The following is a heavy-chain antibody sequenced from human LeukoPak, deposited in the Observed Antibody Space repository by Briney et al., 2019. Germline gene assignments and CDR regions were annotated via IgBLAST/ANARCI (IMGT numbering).Heavy chain of an antibody. CDR2: MYYSGSS. J-gene: IGHJ6*03. V-gene: IGHV4-59*13. CDR3: ARDYYGHYYMDV. CDR1: GGSISAYY. Sequence: LETLSLTCTVSGGSISAYYWSWIRRPPGKGLEWIGYMYYSGSSNYNPSLKSRVTISVDTSKNQFSLKLNSVTAADTAVYYCARDYYGHYYMDVWGKGTTVTISS. D-gene: IGHD3-10*01.